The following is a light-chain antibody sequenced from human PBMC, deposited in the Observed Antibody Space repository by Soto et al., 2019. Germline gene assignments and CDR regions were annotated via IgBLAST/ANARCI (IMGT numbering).Light chain of an antibody. CDR3: QSYDRSDVV. CDR2: EDN. CDR1: SGSIASNY. J-gene: IGLJ2*01. Sequence: NFMLTQPHSVSESPGKTVTISCTRSSGSIASNYVQWYQQRPGSAPTTVIYEDNQRPSVVPDRFSGSFDSSSNSASLIISGLKTEDEADYYCQSYDRSDVVFGGGTKLTVL. V-gene: IGLV6-57*03.